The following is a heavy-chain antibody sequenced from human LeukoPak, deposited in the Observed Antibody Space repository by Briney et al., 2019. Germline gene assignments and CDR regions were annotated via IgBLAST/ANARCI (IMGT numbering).Heavy chain of an antibody. D-gene: IGHD4-23*01. Sequence: GGSLRLSCAASGFTFSGSAMHWVRQASGKGLEWVGRIRSKANSYATAYAASVKGRFTISRDDSKNTAYLQMNSLKTEDTAVYYCTRRSYGGNSEFDYWGQGTLVTVSS. J-gene: IGHJ4*02. CDR1: GFTFSGSA. CDR3: TRRSYGGNSEFDY. V-gene: IGHV3-73*01. CDR2: IRSKANSYAT.